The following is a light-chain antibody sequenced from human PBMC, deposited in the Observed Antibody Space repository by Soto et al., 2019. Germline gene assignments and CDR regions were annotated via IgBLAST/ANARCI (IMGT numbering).Light chain of an antibody. V-gene: IGKV1-5*01. J-gene: IGKJ1*01. CDR3: QQYKSYSRT. CDR2: HAS. Sequence: DIQMTQSPSTLCASVGDRVTISSRASQSISSWLAWYQQKPGKAPKLLIYHASNLQSGVPSRFSGSGSGTEFTLTISSLQPDDFATYYCQQYKSYSRTFGQGTKVDIK. CDR1: QSISSW.